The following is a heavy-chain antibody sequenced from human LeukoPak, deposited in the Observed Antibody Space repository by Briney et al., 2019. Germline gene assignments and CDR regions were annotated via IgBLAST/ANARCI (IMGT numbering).Heavy chain of an antibody. V-gene: IGHV4-34*01. J-gene: IGHJ6*03. CDR3: ARRGQQLVPRGYYYYYYMDV. CDR1: GGSFSGYY. D-gene: IGHD6-13*01. Sequence: SETLSLTCAVYGGSFSGYYWSWIRQPPAKGLEWIGEINHSGSTNYNPPLKSRVTISVDTSKNQFSLKLSSVTAADTAVYYCARRGQQLVPRGYYYYYYMDVWGKGTTVTISS. CDR2: INHSGST.